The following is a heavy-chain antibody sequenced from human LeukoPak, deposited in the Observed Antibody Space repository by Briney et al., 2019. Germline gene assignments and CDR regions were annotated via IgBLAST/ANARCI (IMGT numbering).Heavy chain of an antibody. CDR1: GFTFSSYA. D-gene: IGHD3-16*01. CDR3: AKDVGGVLGYHCFDP. J-gene: IGHJ5*02. Sequence: GGSLRLSCAASGFTFSSYAMSWVRQAPGRGLEWVSAISGSGGSTYYADSVKGRFTISRDNSKNTLYLQMNSLRAEDTAVYYCAKDVGGVLGYHCFDPWGQGTLVTVSS. CDR2: ISGSGGST. V-gene: IGHV3-23*01.